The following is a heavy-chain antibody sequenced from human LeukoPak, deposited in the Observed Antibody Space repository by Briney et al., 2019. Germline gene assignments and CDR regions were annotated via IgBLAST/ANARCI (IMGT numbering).Heavy chain of an antibody. J-gene: IGHJ4*02. V-gene: IGHV3-30*03. CDR1: GFTFTNYG. CDR3: AFPYYDFWSGYKH. CDR2: ISYDGSNK. D-gene: IGHD3-3*01. Sequence: GGSLRLSCAAPGFTFTNYGMHWVRRAPGKGLEWVAVISYDGSNKYFADSVKGRLTISRDNSKNTLYLQMSSLRAEDTAVYYCAFPYYDFWSGYKHWGQGTLVTVSS.